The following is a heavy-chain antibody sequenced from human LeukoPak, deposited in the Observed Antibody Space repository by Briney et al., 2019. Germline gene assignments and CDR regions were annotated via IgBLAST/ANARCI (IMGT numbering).Heavy chain of an antibody. D-gene: IGHD5-24*01. V-gene: IGHV1-2*02. CDR3: ATGARQSAVYYYYYYMDV. CDR1: GYTFTGYY. CDR2: ITPNSGGT. J-gene: IGHJ6*03. Sequence: GASVKVSCKASGYTFTGYYMHWVRQAPGQGLEWMGWITPNSGGTNYAQKFQGRVTMTEDTSTDTAYMELSSLRSEDTAVYYCATGARQSAVYYYYYYMDVWGKGTTVTISS.